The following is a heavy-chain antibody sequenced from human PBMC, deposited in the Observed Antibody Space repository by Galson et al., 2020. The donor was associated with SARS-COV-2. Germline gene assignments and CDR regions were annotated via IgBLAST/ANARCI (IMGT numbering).Heavy chain of an antibody. CDR2: VSGGTTHT. D-gene: IGHD2-21*01. CDR3: ALIRGVAGRSLAY. CDR1: GFIFKDHY. Sequence: AGGSLRLSCATSGFIFKDHYLNWIRQAPGKGLEWVSYVSGGTTHTNYAASVKGRFTISADNDKNSVYLQMNSLKSEDTAIYYCALIRGVAGRSLAYWGQGTLVSVSS. J-gene: IGHJ4*02. V-gene: IGHV3-11*03.